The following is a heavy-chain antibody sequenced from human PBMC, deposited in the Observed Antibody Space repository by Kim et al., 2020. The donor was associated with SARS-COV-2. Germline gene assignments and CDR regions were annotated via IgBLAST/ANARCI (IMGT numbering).Heavy chain of an antibody. CDR3: ARDWWIWDY. Sequence: GNPTYAQGFTGRFVFSLDTSVSTAYLQISSLKAEDTAVYYCARDWWIWDYWGQGTLVTVSS. J-gene: IGHJ4*02. D-gene: IGHD2-15*01. V-gene: IGHV7-4-1*02. CDR2: GNP.